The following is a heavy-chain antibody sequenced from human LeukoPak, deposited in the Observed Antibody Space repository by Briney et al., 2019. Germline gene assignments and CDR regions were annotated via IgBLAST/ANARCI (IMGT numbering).Heavy chain of an antibody. CDR2: ISNDGTDQ. J-gene: IGHJ6*02. V-gene: IGHV3-30*03. CDR3: ARGTIFDSYGMDV. Sequence: GGSLRLSCAASGFSFSSYGMHWVRQAPGKGLEWVSLISNDGTDQYYADSVKGRFTISRDKSKVTVYLQMDSLRAEDTAVYFCARGTIFDSYGMDVWGQGTTVTVSS. CDR1: GFSFSSYG. D-gene: IGHD3-3*01.